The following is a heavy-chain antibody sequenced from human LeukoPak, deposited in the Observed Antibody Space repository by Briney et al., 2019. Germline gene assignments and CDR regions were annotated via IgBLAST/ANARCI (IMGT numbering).Heavy chain of an antibody. Sequence: SETLSLTCTVSNYSISGDYYWGWIRQPPGKGLEWIGSLFHSGTIYYTPSLKSRVTTSVDTSNNRFSLKLMSVTAADTAVYYCARATRPRGDFDYWGQGTLVTVSS. D-gene: IGHD6-6*01. V-gene: IGHV4-38-2*02. J-gene: IGHJ4*02. CDR3: ARATRPRGDFDY. CDR2: LFHSGTI. CDR1: NYSISGDYY.